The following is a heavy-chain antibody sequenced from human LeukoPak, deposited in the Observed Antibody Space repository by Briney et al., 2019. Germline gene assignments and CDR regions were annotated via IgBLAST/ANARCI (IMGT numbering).Heavy chain of an antibody. V-gene: IGHV4-4*07. D-gene: IGHD3-10*01. CDR2: IYSSGTI. CDR1: GGSISSYY. J-gene: IGHJ5*02. CDR3: TRDSGTTGEVKFDP. Sequence: PSETLSLTCTVSGGSISSYYWSWIRQPAGKGLEWIGRIYSSGTITYNPSLQSRVTMSVGTSKNEFSLKMSSVTAADTAVYYCTRDSGTTGEVKFDPWGQGTLVAVSS.